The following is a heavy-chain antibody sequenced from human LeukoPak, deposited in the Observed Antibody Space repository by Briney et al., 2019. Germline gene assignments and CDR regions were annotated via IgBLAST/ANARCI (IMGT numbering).Heavy chain of an antibody. CDR3: AREAPQSNWRGDYFDY. CDR1: GYTFTGYY. D-gene: IGHD1-1*01. CDR2: INPNSGGT. V-gene: IGHV1-2*02. Sequence: ASVKVSCKASGYTFTGYYMHWVRQAPGQGLEWMGWINPNSGGTNYAQKFQGRVTMTADKSTNTAHMDLRSLRSDDTAVYYCAREAPQSNWRGDYFDYWGQGTQVTVSS. J-gene: IGHJ4*02.